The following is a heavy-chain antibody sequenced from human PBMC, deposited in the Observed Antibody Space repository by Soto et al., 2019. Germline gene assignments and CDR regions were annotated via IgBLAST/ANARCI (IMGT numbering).Heavy chain of an antibody. J-gene: IGHJ4*02. V-gene: IGHV3-21*01. CDR3: ARAPIAGPVDY. CDR2: ISSSSSYI. Sequence: EVQLVESGGGLVKPGGSPRLSCAASGFTFSSYSMNWVRQAPGKGLEWVSSISSSSSYIYYAGSVKGRFTISRDNAKNSLYLQMNSLRAEDTAVDYCARAPIAGPVDYWGQGTLVTVSS. CDR1: GFTFSSYS. D-gene: IGHD2-21*01.